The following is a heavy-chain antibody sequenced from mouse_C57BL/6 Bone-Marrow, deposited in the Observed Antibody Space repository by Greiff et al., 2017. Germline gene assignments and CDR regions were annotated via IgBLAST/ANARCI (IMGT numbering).Heavy chain of an antibody. Sequence: EVQLQQSGAELVRPGASVKLSCTASGFNIKDDYMHWVKQRPEKGLEWIGRIDPENGDTEYASKFQGKATITADTSSNTAYLQLSSRTSDDTAVYYVTTGGNYEYFDVWGTGTTVTVSS. V-gene: IGHV14-4*01. CDR2: IDPENGDT. CDR1: GFNIKDDY. J-gene: IGHJ1*03. CDR3: TTGGNYEYFDV. D-gene: IGHD2-1*01.